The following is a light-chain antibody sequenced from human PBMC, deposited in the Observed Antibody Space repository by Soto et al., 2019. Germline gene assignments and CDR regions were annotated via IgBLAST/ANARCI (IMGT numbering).Light chain of an antibody. CDR2: DAS. V-gene: IGKV1-5*01. J-gene: IGKJ2*01. Sequence: DIQMTQSPPTLSASIGDRVTITCRASQSIGRWLAWYQQKPGKAPNLLIYDASTLQSGVPSRFSGGGSGTEFTLNITSLQADDFATEYCQQYTHYSSNTFGRGTKLEI. CDR1: QSIGRW. CDR3: QQYTHYSSNT.